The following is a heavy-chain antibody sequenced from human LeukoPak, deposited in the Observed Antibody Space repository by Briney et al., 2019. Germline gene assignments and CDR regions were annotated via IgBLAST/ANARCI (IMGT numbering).Heavy chain of an antibody. CDR1: TGSFRGYH. CDR2: ISSSGSTI. Sequence: LSLTCAVSTGSFRGYHYNWVRQAPGKGLEWVSYISSSGSTIYYADSVKGRFTISRDNAKNSLYLQMNSLRAEDTALYYCARDSGVIRFDYWGQGTLVTVSS. J-gene: IGHJ4*02. CDR3: ARDSGVIRFDY. V-gene: IGHV3-48*03. D-gene: IGHD3-16*02.